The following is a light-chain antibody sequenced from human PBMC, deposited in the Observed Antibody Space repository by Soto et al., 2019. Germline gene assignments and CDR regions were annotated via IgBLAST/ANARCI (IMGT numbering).Light chain of an antibody. CDR2: DAS. Sequence: EVVLTQSPATLSLSPGERATLSCRASQSIRNYLAWYQQKPGQAPRLLIYDASNRATGIPARFSGSGSGTDFILTISSLEPEHSGVYYCQQRNDWVTFGGGTKVEIK. J-gene: IGKJ4*01. CDR1: QSIRNY. V-gene: IGKV3-11*01. CDR3: QQRNDWVT.